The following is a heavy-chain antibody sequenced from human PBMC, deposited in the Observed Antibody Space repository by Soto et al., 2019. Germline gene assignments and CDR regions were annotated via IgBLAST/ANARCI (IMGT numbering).Heavy chain of an antibody. CDR3: ARVYRITMVRGELSEY. CDR2: ISAYNGNT. CDR1: GYTFTSYG. Sequence: QVQLVQSGAEVKKPGASVKVSCKASGYTFTSYGISWVRQAPGQGLEWMGWISAYNGNTNYAQKLQGRVTMTTDTSTSTAYMERRSLRSDATAVYYCARVYRITMVRGELSEYWGQGTLVTVSS. D-gene: IGHD3-10*01. V-gene: IGHV1-18*01. J-gene: IGHJ4*02.